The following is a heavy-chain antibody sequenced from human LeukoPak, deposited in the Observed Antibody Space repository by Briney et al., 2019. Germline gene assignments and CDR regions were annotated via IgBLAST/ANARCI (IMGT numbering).Heavy chain of an antibody. Sequence: GSLRLSCAASGFTFSSYAMSWVRQAPGKGLEWVSAISGSGGSTYYADSVKGRFTISRDNSKNTLYLQVNSLRAEDTAVYYCAKGDCGSTSCHIDCWGQGTLVTVSS. CDR1: GFTFSSYA. D-gene: IGHD2-2*01. CDR3: AKGDCGSTSCHIDC. V-gene: IGHV3-23*01. J-gene: IGHJ4*02. CDR2: ISGSGGST.